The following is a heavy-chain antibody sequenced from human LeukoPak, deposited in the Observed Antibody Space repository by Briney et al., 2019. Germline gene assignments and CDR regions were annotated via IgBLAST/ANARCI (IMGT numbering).Heavy chain of an antibody. CDR3: ARLEVGVPAATSRFFDY. D-gene: IGHD2-2*01. CDR1: GGSFSGYY. Sequence: SETLSLACAVYGGSFSGYYWSWIRQPPGKGLEWIGQIYHSGSTTYNPSLKSRVTISVDKSKNQFSLKLNSVTAADTAVYYCARLEVGVPAATSRFFDYWGQGTLVTVSS. J-gene: IGHJ4*02. V-gene: IGHV4-34*01. CDR2: IYHSGST.